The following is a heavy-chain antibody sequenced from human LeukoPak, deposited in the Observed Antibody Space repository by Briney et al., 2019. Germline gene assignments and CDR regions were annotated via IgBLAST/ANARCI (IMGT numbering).Heavy chain of an antibody. D-gene: IGHD1-1*01. J-gene: IGHJ3*02. CDR3: ARDRIWNDAGHDPFDI. CDR1: GSSISSYY. Sequence: SETLSLTCNVSGSSISSYYWSWIRQPAGKGLEWIGRIYTSANTNYNPSFKSRATISIDRSKNPFSLNLPSVTAADTAVYYCARDRIWNDAGHDPFDIWGQGTMVTVSS. CDR2: IYTSANT. V-gene: IGHV4-4*07.